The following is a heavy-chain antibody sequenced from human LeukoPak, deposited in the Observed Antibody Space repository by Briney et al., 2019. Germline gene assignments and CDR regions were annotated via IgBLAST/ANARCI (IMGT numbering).Heavy chain of an antibody. V-gene: IGHV3-23*01. CDR2: IGGRGDNT. Sequence: GGSLRLSCRASGFTYNRFCMSWVRQAAGKELEWVSAIGGRGDNTWYADSVRGRFTISRDNSKNILYLQTNSLRAEDTAMYYCAKDLWASETVIGTSRLADSWGQGILVTVST. CDR3: AKDLWASETVIGTSRLADS. D-gene: IGHD6-19*01. J-gene: IGHJ4*02. CDR1: GFTYNRFC.